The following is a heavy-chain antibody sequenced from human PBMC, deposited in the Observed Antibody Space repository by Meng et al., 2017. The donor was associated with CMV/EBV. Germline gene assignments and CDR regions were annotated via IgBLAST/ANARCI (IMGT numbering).Heavy chain of an antibody. D-gene: IGHD6-6*01. CDR2: INHSGST. CDR3: ARGPRWYSSSSPNWFDP. Sequence: VQVQHWGAGPLKPSESLSLTGAGYGWSFSGYYWSWIRQPPGKGLEWIGEINHSGSTNYNPSLKSRVTISVDTSKNQFSLKLSSVTAADTAVYYCARGPRWYSSSSPNWFDPWGQGTLVTVSS. V-gene: IGHV4-34*01. J-gene: IGHJ5*02. CDR1: GWSFSGYY.